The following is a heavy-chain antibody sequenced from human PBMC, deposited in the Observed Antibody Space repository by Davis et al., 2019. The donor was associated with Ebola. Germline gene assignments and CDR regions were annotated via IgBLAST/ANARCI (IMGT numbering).Heavy chain of an antibody. CDR1: GGSISSSSYY. V-gene: IGHV4-39*07. J-gene: IGHJ4*02. CDR3: ARDIAVAGTPHGPVYFDY. CDR2: IYYRGTT. D-gene: IGHD6-19*01. Sequence: MPSETLSLTCTVSGGSISSSSYYWGWIRQPPGKGLEWIGSIYYRGTTYYTPSLKSRVTISVDTSKNQFSLKLSSVTAADTAVYYCARDIAVAGTPHGPVYFDYWGQGTLVTVSS.